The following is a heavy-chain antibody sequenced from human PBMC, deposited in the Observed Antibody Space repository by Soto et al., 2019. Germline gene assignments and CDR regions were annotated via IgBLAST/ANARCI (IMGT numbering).Heavy chain of an antibody. V-gene: IGHV4-34*01. CDR2: INHSGST. CDR3: ARPDTSSHFISLSWVEV. CDR1: GGSFSGYY. J-gene: IGHJ6*02. Sequence: PSETLSLTCAVYGGSFSGYYWSWIRQPPGKGLEWIGEINHSGSTNYNPSLKSRVTISVDTSKNQFSLKLSSVTAADTAVYYCARPDTSSHFISLSWVEVGCQGTTVTVSS. D-gene: IGHD6-6*01.